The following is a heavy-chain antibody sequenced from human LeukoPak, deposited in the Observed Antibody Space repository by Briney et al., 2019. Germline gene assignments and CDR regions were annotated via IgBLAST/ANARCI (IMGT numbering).Heavy chain of an antibody. Sequence: SETLSLTCTVSGGSISSYYWSWIRQPPGKGLEWIGYIYYSGSTNYNPSLKSRVTISVDKSKNQFSLKLSSVTAADTAVYYCARGESHPPYNWFDPWGQGTLVTVSS. CDR2: IYYSGST. V-gene: IGHV4-59*12. CDR1: GGSISSYY. D-gene: IGHD3-10*01. J-gene: IGHJ5*02. CDR3: ARGESHPPYNWFDP.